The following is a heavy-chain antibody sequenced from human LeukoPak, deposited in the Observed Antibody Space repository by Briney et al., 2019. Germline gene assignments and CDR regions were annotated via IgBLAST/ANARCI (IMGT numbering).Heavy chain of an antibody. V-gene: IGHV3-23*01. CDR2: ISGSGDNT. CDR3: AKGSYYDSSGSFYFDY. CDR1: GYTFSSYA. Sequence: GSLRLSCAACGYTFSSYARSWVRQAPVKGLEWVTGISGSGDNTYYADSVKGRFTISRDNSKNTLYVQVNSLGTEDTAAYYCAKGSYYDSSGSFYFDYWGQGTLVTVSS. J-gene: IGHJ4*02. D-gene: IGHD3-22*01.